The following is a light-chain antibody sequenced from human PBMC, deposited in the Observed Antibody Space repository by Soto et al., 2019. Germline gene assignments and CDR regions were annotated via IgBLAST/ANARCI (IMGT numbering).Light chain of an antibody. Sequence: AIRMTQSPSSLSASTGDRVTITCRASQGISSYLAWYQQKPGKAPKLLIYAASTLQSGVPSRFSGSGSGTDFTLTISCLQSEDLATYVCQQYYSYPRTFGQGNKVEIK. J-gene: IGKJ1*01. CDR1: QGISSY. CDR2: AAS. V-gene: IGKV1-8*01. CDR3: QQYYSYPRT.